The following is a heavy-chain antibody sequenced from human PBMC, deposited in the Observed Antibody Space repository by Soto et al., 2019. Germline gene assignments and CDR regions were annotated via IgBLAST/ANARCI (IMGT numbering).Heavy chain of an antibody. CDR1: GFTFSSYS. V-gene: IGHV3-48*02. D-gene: IGHD4-17*01. Sequence: LRLSCAASGFTFSSYSMNWVRQAPGEGLEWVSYISSSSSTIYYADSVKGRFTISRDNARNSLSLQMNSLRDEDTALYYCARADYPNYYYYGLDVWGQGTTVTVSS. J-gene: IGHJ6*02. CDR2: ISSSSSTI. CDR3: ARADYPNYYYYGLDV.